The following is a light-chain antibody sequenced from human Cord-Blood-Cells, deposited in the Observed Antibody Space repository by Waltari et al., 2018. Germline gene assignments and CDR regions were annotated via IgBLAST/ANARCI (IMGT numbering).Light chain of an antibody. CDR3: QQYYSTPLT. Sequence: DIVMTQSPDSLAVSLGERATINCKSSQSVLYSSNNKNYLAWYQQKPGQPPKLLIYWASTRESGVPDRFSGSGSGKDFTLTISSLQAADVAVYYCQQYYSTPLTFGPGTKVDIK. J-gene: IGKJ3*01. CDR2: WAS. V-gene: IGKV4-1*01. CDR1: QSVLYSSNNKNY.